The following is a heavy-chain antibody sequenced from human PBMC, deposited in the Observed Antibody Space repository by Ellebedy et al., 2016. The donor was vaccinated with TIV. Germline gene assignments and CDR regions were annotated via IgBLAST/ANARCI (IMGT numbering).Heavy chain of an antibody. J-gene: IGHJ4*02. Sequence: GESLKISCAASGVTLSSYAMSWVRQAPGKGLEWVPGIRGSGGSTYYVDSVKGRFTISRDNSKNTLYLQMDSLRGEDTAVYYCAQDMSYGGATWANWGQGTLVTVSS. D-gene: IGHD1-26*01. CDR3: AQDMSYGGATWAN. CDR2: IRGSGGST. CDR1: GVTLSSYA. V-gene: IGHV3-23*01.